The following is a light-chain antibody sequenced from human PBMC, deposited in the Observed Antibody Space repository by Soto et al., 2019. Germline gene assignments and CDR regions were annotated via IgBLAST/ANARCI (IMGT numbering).Light chain of an antibody. CDR2: KAS. V-gene: IGKV1-5*03. J-gene: IGKJ1*01. CDR1: QSISNW. CDR3: QQYNSYWT. Sequence: DIRMTQSRSTLSSSVGDIFTITCRASQSISNWLAWYQQKPGKAPKLLIYKASSLESGVPSRFSGSGSGTEFTLTISSLQPDDFATYYCQQYNSYWTFGQGTKVDIK.